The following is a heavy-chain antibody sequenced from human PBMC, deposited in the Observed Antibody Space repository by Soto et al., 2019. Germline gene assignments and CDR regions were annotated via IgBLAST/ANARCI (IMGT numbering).Heavy chain of an antibody. D-gene: IGHD7-27*01. CDR2: IKQDGSEK. CDR3: ARDGDVNYFDY. CDR1: GFTFSSYW. Sequence: GGSPRLSCAASGFTFSSYWMSWFRQAPGKGLEWVANIKQDGSEKYYVDSVKGRFTISRDNAKNSLYLQMNSLRAEDTAVYYCARDGDVNYFDYWGQGTLVTVSS. J-gene: IGHJ4*02. V-gene: IGHV3-7*01.